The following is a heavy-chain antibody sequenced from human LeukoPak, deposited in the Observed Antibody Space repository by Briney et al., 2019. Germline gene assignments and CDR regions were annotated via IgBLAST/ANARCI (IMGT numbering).Heavy chain of an antibody. Sequence: GGSLRLSCAASGFTFSSYAMSWVRQAPGKGLEWVSTIGASGGSTYYADSVKGRFTISRDNSKNSLYLQMNSLRAEDTAVYYCARDPYYYGSGSLSWFDPWGQGTLVTVSS. CDR1: GFTFSSYA. J-gene: IGHJ5*02. D-gene: IGHD3-10*01. CDR2: IGASGGST. V-gene: IGHV3-23*01. CDR3: ARDPYYYGSGSLSWFDP.